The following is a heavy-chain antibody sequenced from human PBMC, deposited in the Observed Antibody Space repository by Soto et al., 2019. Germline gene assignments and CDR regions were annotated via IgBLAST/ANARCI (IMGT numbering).Heavy chain of an antibody. CDR3: ARVRITMVRGQRSYYYYYYGMDV. Sequence: ASVKVSCKASGYTFTGYAMHWVRQAPGQRLEWMGWINAGNGDTKYAQKFQGRVTLTRDTSASTAYMTLSSLTSEDTALYYCARVRITMVRGQRSYYYYYYGMDVWGQGTTVTVSS. J-gene: IGHJ6*02. D-gene: IGHD3-10*01. CDR1: GYTFTGYA. CDR2: INAGNGDT. V-gene: IGHV1-3*01.